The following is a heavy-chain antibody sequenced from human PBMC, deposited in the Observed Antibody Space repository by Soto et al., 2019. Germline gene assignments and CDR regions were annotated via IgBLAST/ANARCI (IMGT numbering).Heavy chain of an antibody. V-gene: IGHV3-30*18. CDR3: AKARSGWYHDY. D-gene: IGHD6-19*01. CDR2: ISYDGSNK. Sequence: QVQLVESGGGVVQPGRSLRLSCAASGFTFSSYGMHWVRQAPGKGLEWVAVISYDGSNKYYADSVKGRFTISRDNSKNTLYLQMNSLIAEDTAVYYCAKARSGWYHDYWGQGTLVTVSS. CDR1: GFTFSSYG. J-gene: IGHJ4*02.